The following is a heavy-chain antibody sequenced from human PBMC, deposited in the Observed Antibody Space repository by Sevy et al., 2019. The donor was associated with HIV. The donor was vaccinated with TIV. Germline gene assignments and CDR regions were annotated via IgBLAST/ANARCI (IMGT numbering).Heavy chain of an antibody. CDR3: ARPGSFWFEFES. V-gene: IGHV3-48*02. Sequence: GGSLRLSCVASGFTFSRYSMNWVRQAPGKGLEWVSNIGSTGPTIYYADSVKGRFTISRDNAKNSLYLQMNSLREEATAVYYCARPGSFWFEFESWVQGTLVTVSS. J-gene: IGHJ4*02. CDR2: IGSTGPTI. CDR1: GFTFSRYS. D-gene: IGHD3-10*01.